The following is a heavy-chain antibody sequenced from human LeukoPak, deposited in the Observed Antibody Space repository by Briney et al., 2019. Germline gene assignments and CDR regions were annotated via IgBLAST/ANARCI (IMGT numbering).Heavy chain of an antibody. J-gene: IGHJ4*02. V-gene: IGHV4-59*01. Sequence: PSETLSLTCTVSGGAISTYYWSWIRQPPGKGLEWLGYIYYRGITDYNPSLKSRLTISIDTSKNQFSLRLNSVTAADTAVYYCAGESSTRAAGYWGQGILVTVSS. CDR3: AGESSTRAAGY. D-gene: IGHD6-13*01. CDR1: GGAISTYY. CDR2: IYYRGIT.